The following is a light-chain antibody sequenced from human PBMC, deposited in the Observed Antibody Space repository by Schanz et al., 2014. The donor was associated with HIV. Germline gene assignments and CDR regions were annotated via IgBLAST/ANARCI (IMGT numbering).Light chain of an antibody. J-gene: IGKJ4*01. CDR2: ATS. V-gene: IGKV3-20*01. CDR3: QYFGNSGGT. CDR1: QSLSSSY. Sequence: EIVLTQSPGTLSLSLGERATLSCGASQSLSSSYLAWYQQKRDQPPRLVIYATSTRAAGIPDRFSGGVSGTDFTLTISRVEPEDYAVYYCQYFGNSGGTFGGGTKVEIK.